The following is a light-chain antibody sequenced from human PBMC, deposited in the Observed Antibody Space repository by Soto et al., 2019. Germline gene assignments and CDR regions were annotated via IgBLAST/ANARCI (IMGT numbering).Light chain of an antibody. V-gene: IGLV2-14*03. J-gene: IGLJ1*01. CDR2: DVS. CDR3: SSYTTSNTRQIV. CDR1: SSDVGGYNY. Sequence: QSVLTQPASVSGSPGQSIPISCTGTSSDVGGYNYVSWYQHHPGKAPKLIIYDVSNRPSGVSNRFSGSKSGNTASLTISGLQPEDEADYYCSSYTTSNTRQIVFGTGTKVTVL.